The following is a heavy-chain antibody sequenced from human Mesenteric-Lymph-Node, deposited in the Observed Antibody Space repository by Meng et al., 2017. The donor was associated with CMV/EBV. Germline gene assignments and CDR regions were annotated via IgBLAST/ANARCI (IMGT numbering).Heavy chain of an antibody. CDR1: GFTFSDYY. D-gene: IGHD6-13*01. V-gene: IGHV3-11*01. CDR3: AKDTVRQQLDPRGV. Sequence: GGSLRLSCAASGFTFSDYYMSWIRQAPGKGLEWVSYISSSGSTIYYADSVKGRFTISRDNAKNSLYLQMNSLRAEDTAVYYCAKDTVRQQLDPRGVWGQGTTVTVSS. J-gene: IGHJ6*02. CDR2: ISSSGSTI.